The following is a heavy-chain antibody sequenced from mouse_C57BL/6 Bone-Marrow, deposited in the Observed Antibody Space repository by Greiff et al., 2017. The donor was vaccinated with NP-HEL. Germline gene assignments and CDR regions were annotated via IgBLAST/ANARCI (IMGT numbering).Heavy chain of an antibody. J-gene: IGHJ3*01. Sequence: EVKLQESGPELVKPGDSVKISCKASGYSFTGYVMNWVMQSHRKSLEWIGRVNPYNGDTFYNQKFMGKATLTVNKTSSTAHMELRSLTSEDSAVYYCARYDYDGFAYWGQGTLVTVSA. D-gene: IGHD2-4*01. CDR2: VNPYNGDT. V-gene: IGHV1-20*01. CDR3: ARYDYDGFAY. CDR1: GYSFTGYV.